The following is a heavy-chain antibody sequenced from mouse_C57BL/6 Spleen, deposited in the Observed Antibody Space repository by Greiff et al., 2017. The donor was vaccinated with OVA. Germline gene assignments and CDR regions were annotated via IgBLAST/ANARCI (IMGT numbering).Heavy chain of an antibody. Sequence: QVQLKQPGAELVKPGASVKLSCKASGYTFTSYWMHWVKQRPGRGLEWIGRIDPNSGGTKYNEKFKSKATLTVDKPSSTAYMQLSSLTSEDSAVYYCARRAIYYDYFDYWGQGTTLTVSS. D-gene: IGHD2-4*01. J-gene: IGHJ2*01. CDR3: ARRAIYYDYFDY. CDR2: IDPNSGGT. V-gene: IGHV1-72*01. CDR1: GYTFTSYW.